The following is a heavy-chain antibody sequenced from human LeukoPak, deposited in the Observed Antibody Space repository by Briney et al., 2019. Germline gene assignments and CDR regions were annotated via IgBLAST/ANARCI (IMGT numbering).Heavy chain of an antibody. CDR1: GGSFSGYY. CDR3: ARGSRSTYFV. Sequence: KPSETLSLTCAVYGGSFSGYYWSWIRQPPGKGLEWIGEINHSGSTNYNPSLKSRVTISVDTSKNQFSLKPSSVTAADTAVYYCARGSRSTYFVWGQGTLVTVSS. CDR2: INHSGST. J-gene: IGHJ4*02. D-gene: IGHD3-10*02. V-gene: IGHV4-34*01.